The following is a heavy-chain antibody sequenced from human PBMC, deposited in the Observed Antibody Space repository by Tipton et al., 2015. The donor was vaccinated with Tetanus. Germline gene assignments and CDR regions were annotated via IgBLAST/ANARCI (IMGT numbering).Heavy chain of an antibody. CDR3: ARHLYGYWFDP. CDR2: VYFEGST. V-gene: IGHV4-39*02. D-gene: IGHD5-24*01. J-gene: IGHJ5*02. Sequence: GLVKPSQTLSLTCTVSGGLITTGGYSWGWIRQAPGKGLEWIASVYFEGSTYYSPSLKSRLTIDVDTSQNLFSLRLTSVTAADTAVYYCARHLYGYWFDPWGQGALVTVSS. CDR1: GGLITTGGYS.